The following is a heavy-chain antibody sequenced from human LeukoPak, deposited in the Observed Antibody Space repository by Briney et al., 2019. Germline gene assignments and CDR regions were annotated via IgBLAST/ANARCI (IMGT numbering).Heavy chain of an antibody. D-gene: IGHD6-19*01. CDR3: ARYTVARRYFDY. CDR1: GGSISSDTYY. CDR2: IYTSGST. J-gene: IGHJ4*02. Sequence: SETLSLTCTLSGGSISSDTYYWTWIRRPAGKGLEWIGRIYTSGSTNYNPSLKSRVTISVDTSKNQFSLKLSSVTAADTAVYYCARYTVARRYFDYWGQGTLVTVSS. V-gene: IGHV4-61*02.